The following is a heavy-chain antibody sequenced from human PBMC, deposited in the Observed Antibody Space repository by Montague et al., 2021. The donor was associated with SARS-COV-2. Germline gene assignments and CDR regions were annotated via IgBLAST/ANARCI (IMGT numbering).Heavy chain of an antibody. Sequence: SETLSLTCAVSLGSLSGFYWSWFRQHPSKLLSWIGFIPHIGRANYNPSLTSRVTMSVDTSKNQFSLKVNSVTAADTAVYYCARHYSATLPAVYWGQGTLVTVSS. V-gene: IGHV4-59*08. D-gene: IGHD2-15*01. CDR1: LGSLSGFY. J-gene: IGHJ4*02. CDR3: ARHYSATLPAVY. CDR2: IPHIGRA.